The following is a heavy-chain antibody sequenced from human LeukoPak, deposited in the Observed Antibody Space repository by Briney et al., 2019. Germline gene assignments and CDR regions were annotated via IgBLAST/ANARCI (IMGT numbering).Heavy chain of an antibody. D-gene: IGHD3-3*01. Sequence: SETLSLTCAVYGGSLSGYYWSWIRHPPGKGREWIGEINHSGSTNYNPSLKSRATISVDTSKNQSSLKLSSLTAADTAVYYCARQFVLITIFGVVPAPNWFDPWGQGTLVTVSS. J-gene: IGHJ5*02. CDR3: ARQFVLITIFGVVPAPNWFDP. CDR1: GGSLSGYY. V-gene: IGHV4-34*01. CDR2: INHSGST.